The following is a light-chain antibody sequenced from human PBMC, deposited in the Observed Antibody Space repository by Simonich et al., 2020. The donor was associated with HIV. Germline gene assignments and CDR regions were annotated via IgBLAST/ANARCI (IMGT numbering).Light chain of an antibody. Sequence: DIVMTQSPDSLAVSLGERATIDCKSNQSLLYTSNNKNYIACYHQKPGQPPKMLIYWASTRQSGVPDRFSGSGSGTYFTLTISSLQAEDVAVYYCQQYYITPYTFGQGTKLEIQ. CDR3: QQYYITPYT. V-gene: IGKV4-1*01. CDR2: WAS. CDR1: QSLLYTSNNKNY. J-gene: IGKJ2*01.